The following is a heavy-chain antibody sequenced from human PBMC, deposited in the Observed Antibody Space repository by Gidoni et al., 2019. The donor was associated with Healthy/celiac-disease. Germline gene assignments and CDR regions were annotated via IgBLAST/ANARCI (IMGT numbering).Heavy chain of an antibody. J-gene: IGHJ4*02. Sequence: QVQLVQSGAAVKKPGSSVKVSCKASGGTFSSHAIRGVRPAPGQGLEWMGRIIPILVKANYAQKFQGRVTITAYQSTSTAYMELSSLRSEDTAVYYCAREYGDYLDYWVQGTLVTVSS. CDR1: GGTFSSHA. CDR3: AREYGDYLDY. V-gene: IGHV1-69*04. D-gene: IGHD4-17*01. CDR2: IIPILVKA.